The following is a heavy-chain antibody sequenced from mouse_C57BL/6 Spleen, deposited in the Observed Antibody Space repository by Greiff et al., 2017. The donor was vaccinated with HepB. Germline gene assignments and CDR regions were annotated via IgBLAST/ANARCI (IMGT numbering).Heavy chain of an antibody. CDR3: ARIYYDYDGLYWFAY. J-gene: IGHJ3*01. CDR1: GFTFSSYG. V-gene: IGHV5-6*02. CDR2: ISSGGSYT. Sequence: DVMLVESGGDLVKPGGSLKLSCAASGFTFSSYGMSWVRQTPDKRLEWVATISSGGSYTYYPDSVKGRFTISRDNAKNTLYLQMSSLKSEDTAMYYCARIYYDYDGLYWFAYWGQGTLVTVSA. D-gene: IGHD2-4*01.